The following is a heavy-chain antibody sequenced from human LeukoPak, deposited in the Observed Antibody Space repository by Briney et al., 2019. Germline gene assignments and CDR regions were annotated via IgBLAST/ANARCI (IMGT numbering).Heavy chain of an antibody. D-gene: IGHD3-22*01. Sequence: GGSLRLSCAVSGLTFSDYYMSWTRQAPGKGPELVSYISPSGSSIFYVDSVKGRFTISRDNAKNSLYLQMNSLRAEDTAVYYCATPLDYYDRSDSHQGGDWGQGTLVTVSS. V-gene: IGHV3-11*01. CDR3: ATPLDYYDRSDSHQGGD. CDR2: ISPSGSSI. CDR1: GLTFSDYY. J-gene: IGHJ4*02.